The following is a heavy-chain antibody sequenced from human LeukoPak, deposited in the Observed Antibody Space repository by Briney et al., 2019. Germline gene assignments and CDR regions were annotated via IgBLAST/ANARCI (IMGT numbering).Heavy chain of an antibody. Sequence: GGSLRLSCAASGFTFSNYAMGWVRRAPGKGLDWVSTVSGSDGYTYYADSVKGRFSISRDNSKNTLFLQMNSLRTEDTAVYYCAKQETNNRGSFDYWGQGTLVTVSS. CDR2: VSGSDGYT. CDR3: AKQETNNRGSFDY. CDR1: GFTFSNYA. D-gene: IGHD2-8*01. V-gene: IGHV3-23*01. J-gene: IGHJ4*02.